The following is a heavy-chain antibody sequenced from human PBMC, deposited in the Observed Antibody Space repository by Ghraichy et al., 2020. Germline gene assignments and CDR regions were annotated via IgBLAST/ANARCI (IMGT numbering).Heavy chain of an antibody. J-gene: IGHJ6*03. Sequence: SVKVSCKASGGTFSSYAISWVRQAPGQGLEWMGGIIPIFGTANYAQKFQGRVTITADESTSTAYMELSSLRSEDTAVYYCASISCSGGSCFHYYYMDVWGKGTTVTVSS. CDR3: ASISCSGGSCFHYYYMDV. V-gene: IGHV1-69*13. CDR2: IIPIFGTA. CDR1: GGTFSSYA. D-gene: IGHD2-15*01.